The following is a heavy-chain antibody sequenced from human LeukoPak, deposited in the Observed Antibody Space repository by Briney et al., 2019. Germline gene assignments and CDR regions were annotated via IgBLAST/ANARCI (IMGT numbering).Heavy chain of an antibody. CDR1: GFTFTSSA. Sequence: ASVKVSCKASGFTFTSSAVQWVRQARGQRLEWIGWIVVGSGNTNYAQKFQERVTITRDMSTSTAYMELSSLRSEDTAVYYCAADRGSSWYRGYYYYMDVWGKGTTVTVSS. D-gene: IGHD6-13*01. J-gene: IGHJ6*03. CDR2: IVVGSGNT. CDR3: AADRGSSWYRGYYYYMDV. V-gene: IGHV1-58*01.